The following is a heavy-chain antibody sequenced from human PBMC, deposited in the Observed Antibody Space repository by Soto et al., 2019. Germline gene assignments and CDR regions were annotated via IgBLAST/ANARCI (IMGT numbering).Heavy chain of an antibody. J-gene: IGHJ4*02. Sequence: SETLSLTCAVYGGSCSGYYWSWIRQPPGKGLEWIGEINHSGSTNYNPSLKSRVTISVDTSKNQFSLKLSSVTAADTAVYYCARGLKQKDIVVVPAAHDYSNGYYFDYWGQGTLVTVSS. CDR2: INHSGST. V-gene: IGHV4-34*01. CDR1: GGSCSGYY. CDR3: ARGLKQKDIVVVPAAHDYSNGYYFDY. D-gene: IGHD2-2*01.